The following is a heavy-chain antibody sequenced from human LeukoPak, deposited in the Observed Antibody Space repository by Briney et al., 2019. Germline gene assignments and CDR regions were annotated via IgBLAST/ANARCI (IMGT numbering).Heavy chain of an antibody. CDR1: GYTFTSYA. CDR3: ARDRAPFSGLFRYYYYGMDV. J-gene: IGHJ6*02. Sequence: ASVKVSCKASGYTFTSYAMNWVRQAPGQGLEWMGWINTNTGNPTYAQGFTGRFVFSLDTSVSTAYLQVSSLKAEDTAVYYCARDRAPFSGLFRYYYYGMDVWGQGTTVTVSS. CDR2: INTNTGNP. V-gene: IGHV7-4-1*02. D-gene: IGHD3-10*01.